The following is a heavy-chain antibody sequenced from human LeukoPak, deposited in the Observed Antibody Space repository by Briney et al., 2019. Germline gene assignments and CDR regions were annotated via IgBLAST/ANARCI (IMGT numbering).Heavy chain of an antibody. Sequence: SSETLSLTCTVSGGSISSSYYYWGWIRQPPGKGLEWIVSIYYSGSTNYNPSLKSRVTISVDTSKNQFSLKLSSVTAADTAVYYCARENYYGSGSYRWFDPWGQGTLVTVSS. D-gene: IGHD3-10*01. CDR2: IYYSGST. CDR1: GGSISSSYYY. V-gene: IGHV4-39*07. J-gene: IGHJ5*02. CDR3: ARENYYGSGSYRWFDP.